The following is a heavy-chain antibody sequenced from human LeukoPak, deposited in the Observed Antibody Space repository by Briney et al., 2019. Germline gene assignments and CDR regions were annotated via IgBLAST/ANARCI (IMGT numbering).Heavy chain of an antibody. CDR1: GFTVSSNY. CDR3: AATSGIAAAGNEGPFDY. CDR2: IYSGGST. D-gene: IGHD6-13*01. Sequence: GGSLRLSCAASGFTVSSNYMSWVRQAPGKGLEWVSVIYSGGSTYYADSVKGRFTISRDNSKNTLYLQMNSLRAEDTAVYYCAATSGIAAAGNEGPFDYWGQGTLVTVSS. J-gene: IGHJ4*02. V-gene: IGHV3-53*01.